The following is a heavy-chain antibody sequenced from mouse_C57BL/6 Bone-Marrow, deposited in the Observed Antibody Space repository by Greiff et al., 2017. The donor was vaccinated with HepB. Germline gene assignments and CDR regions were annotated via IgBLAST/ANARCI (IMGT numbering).Heavy chain of an antibody. Sequence: EVMLVESGGGLVKPGGSLKLSCAASGFTFSSYAMSWVRQTPEKRLEWVATISDGGSYTYYPDNVKGRFTISRDNAKNNLYLQMSHLKSEDTAMYYCARDRLSSAWFAYWGQGTLVTVSA. J-gene: IGHJ3*01. CDR2: ISDGGSYT. D-gene: IGHD1-1*01. CDR1: GFTFSSYA. CDR3: ARDRLSSAWFAY. V-gene: IGHV5-4*01.